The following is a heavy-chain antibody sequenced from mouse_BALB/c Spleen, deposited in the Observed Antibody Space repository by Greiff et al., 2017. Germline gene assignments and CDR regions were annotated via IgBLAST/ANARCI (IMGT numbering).Heavy chain of an antibody. CDR3: NARYDVGTFTDY. V-gene: IGHV14-4*02. J-gene: IGHJ2*01. D-gene: IGHD2-14*01. CDR1: GFNIKDYY. Sequence: VQLQQSGAELVRSGASVKLSCTASGFNIKDYYMHWVKQRPEQGLEWIGWIDPENGDTEYAPKFQGKATMTADTSSNTAYLQLSSLTSEDTAVYYCNARYDVGTFTDYWGQGTTLTVSS. CDR2: IDPENGDT.